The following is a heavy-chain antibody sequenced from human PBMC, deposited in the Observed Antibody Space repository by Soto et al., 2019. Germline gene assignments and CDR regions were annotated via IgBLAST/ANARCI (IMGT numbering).Heavy chain of an antibody. Sequence: QERLVQNGAEVREPGASVKVSCQTSGYTFTAFGITWVRQAQGQGLDLLGWIGPYNGNTKYAYNFQGRLNLTAEMSTDKVYMELGGLRPDYTAVYYCARSGWNSPYYSRGLDVWGQGTTVTFSS. D-gene: IGHD6-19*01. CDR2: IGPYNGNT. J-gene: IGHJ6*02. V-gene: IGHV1-18*01. CDR3: ARSGWNSPYYSRGLDV. CDR1: GYTFTAFG.